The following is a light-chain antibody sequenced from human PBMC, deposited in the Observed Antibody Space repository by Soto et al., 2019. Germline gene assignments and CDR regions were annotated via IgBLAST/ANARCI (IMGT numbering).Light chain of an antibody. V-gene: IGLV2-11*01. Sequence: SALTQPRSVSGSPGQSVTISCTGTSSDVGGFKYVSWYQQHPGKAPKLIIFDASKRPSGVPDRFSGSKSGYTASLTISGLQGEDEADYYCCSYAANYVRFGGGTKVTVL. CDR3: CSYAANYVR. CDR2: DAS. CDR1: SSDVGGFKY. J-gene: IGLJ2*01.